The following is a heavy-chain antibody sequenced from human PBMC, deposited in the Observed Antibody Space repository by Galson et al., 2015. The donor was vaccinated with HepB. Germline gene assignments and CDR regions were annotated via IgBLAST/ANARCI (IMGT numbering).Heavy chain of an antibody. J-gene: IGHJ4*02. V-gene: IGHV3-7*01. Sequence: SLRLSCAASGFTFSSYWMSWVRQAPGKGLEWVANIKQDGSEKYYVDSVKGRFTISRDNAKNSLYLQMNSLRAEDTAVYYCARHQGYCSGGSCYRFDYWGPGTLVTVSS. CDR1: GFTFSSYW. CDR2: IKQDGSEK. CDR3: ARHQGYCSGGSCYRFDY. D-gene: IGHD2-15*01.